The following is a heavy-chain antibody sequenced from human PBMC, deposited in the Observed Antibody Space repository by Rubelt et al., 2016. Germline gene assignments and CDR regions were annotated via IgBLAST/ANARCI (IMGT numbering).Heavy chain of an antibody. Sequence: EVQLVESGGGLVKPGGSLRLSCAASGFAFDTYKMNWIRQAPGKGLEWVSRIDGDGRSTSYADSVRGRFTISRDYAKNVVYLQMNSLGAEDTAVYYCVGLVTRIDQAFDLWGPGTMVTVSS. V-gene: IGHV3-74*02. J-gene: IGHJ3*01. CDR3: VGLVTRIDQAFDL. D-gene: IGHD3-22*01. CDR2: IDGDGRST. CDR1: GFAFDTYK.